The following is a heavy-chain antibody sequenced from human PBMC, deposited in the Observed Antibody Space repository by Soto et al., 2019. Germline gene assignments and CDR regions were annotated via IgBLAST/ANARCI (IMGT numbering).Heavy chain of an antibody. CDR1: GGSISSYY. CDR2: IYYSGST. V-gene: IGHV4-59*08. Sequence: SETLSLTCTVSGGSISSYYWSWIRQPPGKGLEWIGDIYYSGSTNYNPSLKSRVTISVDTSKNQFSLKLSSVTAADTAVYYCARRYGLSAFDIWGQGTMVT. D-gene: IGHD3-10*01. J-gene: IGHJ3*02. CDR3: ARRYGLSAFDI.